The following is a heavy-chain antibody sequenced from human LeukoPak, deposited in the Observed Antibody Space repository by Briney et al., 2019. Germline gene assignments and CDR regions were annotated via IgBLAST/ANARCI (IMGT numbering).Heavy chain of an antibody. D-gene: IGHD3-10*01. CDR3: AREGSMVRGAYDY. J-gene: IGHJ4*02. CDR2: IYYRGGT. Sequence: SETLSLTCTVSGGSISSYYWSWIRQPPGKGLEWIGYIYYRGGTSYNPSPKNRVTISVDTSKNQFSLKLSSVTAADTAVYYCAREGSMVRGAYDYWGRGTLDTVPS. CDR1: GGSISSYY. V-gene: IGHV4-59*01.